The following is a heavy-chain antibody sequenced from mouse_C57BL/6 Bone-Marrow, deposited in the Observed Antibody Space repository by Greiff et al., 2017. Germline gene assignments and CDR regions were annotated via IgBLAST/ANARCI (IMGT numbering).Heavy chain of an antibody. D-gene: IGHD1-3*01. J-gene: IGHJ2*01. CDR3: ARLSQLARPYYFDY. Sequence: EVKLVESGGGLVQPGGSLKLSCAASGFTFSDYYMYWVRQTPEKRLEWVAYISNGGGSTYYPDTVKGRFTISSDNAKNTLYLQMSRLQSEDTAMYYCARLSQLARPYYFDYGGQGTTLTVSS. V-gene: IGHV5-12*01. CDR1: GFTFSDYY. CDR2: ISNGGGST.